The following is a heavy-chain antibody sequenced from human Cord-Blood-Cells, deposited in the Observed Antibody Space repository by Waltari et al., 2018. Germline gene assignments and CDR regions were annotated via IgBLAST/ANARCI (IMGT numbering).Heavy chain of an antibody. Sequence: QVQPVQSGAAAMNTVASVTVSCKAAVHTFTSYDINWVRQATGQGLEWMGWINPNSGNTGYAQKFQGRVTITRNTSISTAYMELSSLRSEDTAVYDCARGTFLVPWGQGTLVTVSS. CDR2: INPNSGNT. D-gene: IGHD3-16*02. J-gene: IGHJ4*02. V-gene: IGHV1-8*03. CDR3: ARGTFLVP. CDR1: VHTFTSYD.